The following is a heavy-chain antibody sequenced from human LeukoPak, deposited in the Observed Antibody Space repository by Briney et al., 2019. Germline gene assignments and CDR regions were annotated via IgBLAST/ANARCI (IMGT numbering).Heavy chain of an antibody. J-gene: IGHJ3*02. CDR2: IYTSGST. V-gene: IGHV4-4*07. Sequence: SETLSLTCTVSGGSISSYYWSWIRQPAGKGLEWIGRIYTSGSTNYNPSLKSRVTMSVDTSKNQFSLKLSSVTAADTAVYYCARDRPRGGYDFWSGYYPHDAFDIWGQGTMVTVSS. CDR1: GGSISSYY. CDR3: ARDRPRGGYDFWSGYYPHDAFDI. D-gene: IGHD3-3*01.